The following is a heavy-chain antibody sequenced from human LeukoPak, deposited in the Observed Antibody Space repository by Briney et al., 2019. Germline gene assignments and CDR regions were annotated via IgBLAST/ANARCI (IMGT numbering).Heavy chain of an antibody. J-gene: IGHJ4*02. Sequence: PGGSLRLSCAATGFTFHGYVMHWVRQAPGKGLEWVSLISGDGSNRHYAASVKGRFTISRENSKNSLYLQMNSLRTEDTAVYYCVKDLAGVMMVEVGIDCWGQGILVTVSS. V-gene: IGHV3-43*02. CDR3: VKDLAGVMMVEVGIDC. D-gene: IGHD3-16*01. CDR1: GFTFHGYV. CDR2: ISGDGSNR.